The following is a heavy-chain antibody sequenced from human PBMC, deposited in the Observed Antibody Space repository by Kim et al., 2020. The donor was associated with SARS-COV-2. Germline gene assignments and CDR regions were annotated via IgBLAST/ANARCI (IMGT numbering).Heavy chain of an antibody. CDR3: ARGYFDWLLQNYYYYGMDV. CDR1: GGSISSYY. CDR2: IYYSGST. V-gene: IGHV4-59*01. Sequence: SETLSLTCTVSGGSISSYYWSWIRQPPGKGLEWIGYIYYSGSTNYNPSLKSRVTISVDTSKNQFSLKLSSVTAADTAVYYCARGYFDWLLQNYYYYGMDVWGQGTTVTVSS. D-gene: IGHD3-9*01. J-gene: IGHJ6*02.